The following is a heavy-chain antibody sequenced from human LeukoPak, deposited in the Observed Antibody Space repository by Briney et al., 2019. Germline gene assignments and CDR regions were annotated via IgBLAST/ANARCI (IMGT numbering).Heavy chain of an antibody. CDR2: INPSGGST. Sequence: ASVKVSCKVSGYTLTELSMHWVRQAPGQGLEWMGIINPSGGSTSYAQKFQGRVTMTRDTSTSTVYMELSSLRSEDTAVYYCARDLRGSGGTYYYYMDVWGKGTTVTISS. V-gene: IGHV1-46*01. CDR3: ARDLRGSGGTYYYYMDV. J-gene: IGHJ6*03. D-gene: IGHD3-10*01. CDR1: GYTLTELS.